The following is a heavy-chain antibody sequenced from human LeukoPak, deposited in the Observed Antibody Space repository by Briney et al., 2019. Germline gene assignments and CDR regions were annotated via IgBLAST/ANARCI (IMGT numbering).Heavy chain of an antibody. D-gene: IGHD5-12*01. Sequence: GGSLRLSCAASGFTFSSYSMNWVRQAPGKGLEWVSSISSSSSYIYYADSVKGRFTISRDNAKNSLYLQMNSLRAEDTAVYYCAKGDSYGGYIGHDYWGQGTLVTVSS. V-gene: IGHV3-21*01. CDR2: ISSSSSYI. J-gene: IGHJ4*02. CDR3: AKGDSYGGYIGHDY. CDR1: GFTFSSYS.